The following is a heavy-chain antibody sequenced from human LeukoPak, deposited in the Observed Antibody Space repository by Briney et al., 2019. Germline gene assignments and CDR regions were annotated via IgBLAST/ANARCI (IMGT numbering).Heavy chain of an antibody. Sequence: PETLSLTCAVYGGSFSGYYWSWIRQPPGKGLEWIGEINHSGSTNYNPSLKSRVTISVDTSKNQFSLKLSSVTAADTAVYYCARVAVVPAAPTFDYWGQGTLVTVSS. CDR3: ARVAVVPAAPTFDY. J-gene: IGHJ4*02. CDR2: INHSGST. V-gene: IGHV4-34*01. D-gene: IGHD2-2*01. CDR1: GGSFSGYY.